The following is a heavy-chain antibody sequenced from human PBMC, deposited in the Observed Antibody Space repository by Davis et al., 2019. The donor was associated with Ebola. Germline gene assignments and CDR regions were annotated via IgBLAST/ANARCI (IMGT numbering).Heavy chain of an antibody. CDR1: GGSFSGYY. J-gene: IGHJ4*02. CDR2: INHSGST. CDR3: ARGRMYYYGSGSYYKY. V-gene: IGHV4-34*01. D-gene: IGHD3-10*01. Sequence: GSLRLSCAVYGGSFSGYYWSWIRQPPGKGLEWIGEINHSGSTNYNPSLKSRVTISVDTSKNQFSLKLSSVTAADTAVYYCARGRMYYYGSGSYYKYWGQGTLVTVSS.